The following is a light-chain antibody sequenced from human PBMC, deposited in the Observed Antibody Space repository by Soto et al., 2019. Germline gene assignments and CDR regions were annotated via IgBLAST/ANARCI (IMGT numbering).Light chain of an antibody. V-gene: IGLV1-47*02. CDR3: AAWDDSLSGEV. CDR1: SSNIGRNY. CDR2: SNN. J-gene: IGLJ1*01. Sequence: SVLTQQPSASRTPGQRVTIACSGGSSNIGRNYVNWYQQLPGTAPKPLIYSNNQRPSGVPDRFSGSKSGTSASLAISGLRSEDEADYYCAAWDDSLSGEVFGNGTKVTVL.